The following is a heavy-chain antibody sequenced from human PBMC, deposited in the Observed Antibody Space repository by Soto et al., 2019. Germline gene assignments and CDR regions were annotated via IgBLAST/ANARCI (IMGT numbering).Heavy chain of an antibody. V-gene: IGHV3-30*18. CDR2: ISYDGSNK. Sequence: GGSLRLSCAASGFTFSSYGMHWIRQAPGKGLEWVAVISYDGSNKYYADSVKGRFTISRDNSKNTLYLQMNSLRAEDTAVYYCAKDHRRNTYYDNPDPWGQGTLVTVSS. CDR3: AKDHRRNTYYDNPDP. D-gene: IGHD3-9*01. CDR1: GFTFSSYG. J-gene: IGHJ5*02.